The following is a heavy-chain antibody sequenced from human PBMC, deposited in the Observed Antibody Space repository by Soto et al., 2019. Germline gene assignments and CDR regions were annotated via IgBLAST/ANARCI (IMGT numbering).Heavy chain of an antibody. CDR2: ISSSSSYI. D-gene: IGHD3-22*01. V-gene: IGHV3-21*01. J-gene: IGHJ3*02. CDR1: GFTFSSYS. Sequence: GGSLRLSCAASGFTFSSYSMNWVRQAPGKGLEWVSSISSSSSYIYYADPVKGRFTISRDNAKNSLYLQMNSLRAEDTAVYYCARDGDYYDSSGPLDAFEIWGKGTMVTVSS. CDR3: ARDGDYYDSSGPLDAFEI.